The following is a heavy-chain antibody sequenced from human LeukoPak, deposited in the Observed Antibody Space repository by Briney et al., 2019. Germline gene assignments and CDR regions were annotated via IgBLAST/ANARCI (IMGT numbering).Heavy chain of an antibody. J-gene: IGHJ4*02. CDR2: ISYDGSNK. V-gene: IGHV3-30*03. CDR3: ARDYYDSSGDYFDY. Sequence: PGRSLRLSCAASGFTFSSYGMHWVRQAPGKGLEWVAVISYDGSNKYYADSVKGRFTISRDNSKNTLYLQMNSLRAEDTAVYYCARDYYDSSGDYFDYWGQGTLVTVSS. CDR1: GFTFSSYG. D-gene: IGHD3-22*01.